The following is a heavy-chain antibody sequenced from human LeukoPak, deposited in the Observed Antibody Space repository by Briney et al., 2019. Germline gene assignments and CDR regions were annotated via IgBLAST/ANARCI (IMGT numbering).Heavy chain of an antibody. CDR2: TYYSSKWYN. CDR1: GDSVSTNSAG. V-gene: IGHV6-1*01. CDR3: ARDKGGSGYDHLDS. J-gene: IGHJ4*02. Sequence: SQTLSLTCAISGDSVSTNSAGWNWIRQSPWRGLEWLVRTYYSSKWYNDYAVSVKRPIAINPDTSKTQFSLQLNTVTPEDTAVYYCARDKGGSGYDHLDSWGQGTLVTVSS. D-gene: IGHD5-12*01.